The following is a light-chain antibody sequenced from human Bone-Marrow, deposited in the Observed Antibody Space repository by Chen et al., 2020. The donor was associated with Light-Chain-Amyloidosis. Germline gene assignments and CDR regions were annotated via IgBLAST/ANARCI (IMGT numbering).Light chain of an antibody. V-gene: IGLV3-27*01. J-gene: IGLJ3*02. Sequence: SFELTQPSSVSVSPGQTARITCSGDILAKKYARWFQQRPGQAPMLLIFKDTERPSGIPERFSGSSSGTTVTLTISGAQIDDEGDYYCYSATDSYYVFGGGTKLTVL. CDR2: KDT. CDR1: ILAKKY. CDR3: YSATDSYYV.